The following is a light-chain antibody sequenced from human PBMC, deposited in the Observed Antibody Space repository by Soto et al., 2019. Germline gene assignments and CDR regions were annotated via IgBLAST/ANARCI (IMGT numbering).Light chain of an antibody. J-gene: IGKJ2*01. CDR1: QGISDW. CDR2: SAS. Sequence: DIQVTQSPSSVSASVGDTVTITCRASQGISDWFAWYQQKPGKAPKLLIYSASSLQSGVPSRFSGSGSGTDFTLTISSLQPEDFATYYCQQSHSFPYTFGQGTKLEIK. V-gene: IGKV1D-12*01. CDR3: QQSHSFPYT.